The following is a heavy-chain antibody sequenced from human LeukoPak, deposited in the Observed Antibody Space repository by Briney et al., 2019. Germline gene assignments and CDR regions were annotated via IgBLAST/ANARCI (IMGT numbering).Heavy chain of an antibody. CDR3: ARGLGMIVVPKDAFDF. Sequence: GGSLRLSCAASGFTFSSYGMHWVRQAPGKGLEWVAFIRYDGSNKYYADSVKGRFTTSRDNAKNSLYLHMNSLRAEDTAVYYCARGLGMIVVPKDAFDFWGQGTRVTVSS. D-gene: IGHD3-22*01. J-gene: IGHJ3*01. CDR2: IRYDGSNK. CDR1: GFTFSSYG. V-gene: IGHV3-30*02.